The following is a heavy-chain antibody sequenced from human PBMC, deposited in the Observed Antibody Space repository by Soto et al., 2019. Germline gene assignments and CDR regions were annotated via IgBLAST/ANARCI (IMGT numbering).Heavy chain of an antibody. CDR2: ISGSGGST. V-gene: IGHV3-23*01. CDR3: AKGYPGRG. D-gene: IGHD1-1*01. Sequence: ETLSLTCTVSGGSINNYFWSWVRQAPGKGLEWVSAISGSGGSTYYADSVKGRFTISRDNSKNTLYLQMNSLRAEDTAVYYCAKGYPGRGWGQGTLVTVSS. J-gene: IGHJ4*02. CDR1: GGSINNYF.